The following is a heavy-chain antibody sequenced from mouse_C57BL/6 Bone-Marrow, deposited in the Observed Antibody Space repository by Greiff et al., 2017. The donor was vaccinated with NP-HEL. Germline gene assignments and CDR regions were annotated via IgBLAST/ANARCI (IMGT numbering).Heavy chain of an antibody. J-gene: IGHJ3*01. Sequence: EVQLQQSGPELVKPGASVKISCKASGYSFTGYYMNWVKQSPEKSLEWIGEINPSTGGTTYNQKFKAKATLTVDKSSSTAYMHLKSLTSEDSAVYYFARGGYDYDGFAYWGQGTLVTVSA. CDR3: ARGGYDYDGFAY. CDR2: INPSTGGT. V-gene: IGHV1-42*01. D-gene: IGHD2-4*01. CDR1: GYSFTGYY.